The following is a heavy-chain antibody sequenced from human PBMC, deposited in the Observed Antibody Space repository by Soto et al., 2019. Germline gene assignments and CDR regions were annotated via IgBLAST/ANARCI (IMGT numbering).Heavy chain of an antibody. Sequence: SDTLFLTCTVSGGSINNYYWSWIRQPPGKGLEWIGYIYYSGSTNYNPSLESRVTISVDTSKNQFSLKLRSVTAADTGVYYCATDSNWFDPWGQGTLVTVSS. CDR3: ATDSNWFDP. J-gene: IGHJ5*02. CDR2: IYYSGST. CDR1: GGSINNYY. V-gene: IGHV4-59*01.